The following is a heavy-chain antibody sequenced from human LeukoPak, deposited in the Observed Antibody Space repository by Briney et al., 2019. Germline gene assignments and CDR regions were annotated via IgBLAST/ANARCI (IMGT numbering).Heavy chain of an antibody. D-gene: IGHD3-22*01. J-gene: IGHJ4*02. CDR2: INHSGNT. Sequence: SETLSLTCAVYGESFSTYYWSWLRQPPGKGLEWIGEINHSGNTNYNPSLKSRVTISVDTSKNQFSLKLSSVTAADTAVYYCARYHSNHYFDDWGQGALVTVSS. V-gene: IGHV4-34*01. CDR3: ARYHSNHYFDD. CDR1: GESFSTYY.